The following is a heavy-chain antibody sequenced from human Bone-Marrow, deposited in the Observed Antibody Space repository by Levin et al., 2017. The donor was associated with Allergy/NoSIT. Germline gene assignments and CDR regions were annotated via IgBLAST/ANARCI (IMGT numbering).Heavy chain of an antibody. V-gene: IGHV3-23*01. CDR3: GRVLEAFILSYDDGVDG. CDR1: GFTFSSYV. D-gene: IGHD4-17*01. Sequence: GGSLRLSCVASGFTFSSYVIVWLRQAPGKGLEWVSAISFSGENTYHADSVKGRFSISRDNSRNTVYLHMNSLRAEDTAVYYCGRVLEAFILSYDDGVDGWGQGTTVTVSS. J-gene: IGHJ6*02. CDR2: ISFSGENT.